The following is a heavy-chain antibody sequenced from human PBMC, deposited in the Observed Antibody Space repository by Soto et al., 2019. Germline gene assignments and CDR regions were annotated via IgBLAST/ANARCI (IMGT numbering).Heavy chain of an antibody. CDR1: GFTVSSYD. V-gene: IGHV3-13*01. Sequence: EVQLVESGGGLVQPGGSLRLACAASGFTVSSYDMHWVRHVTGKGLEWVSTLGPGGETYCPDSVKGRFTISRENAKNSLYLQMNNLGAGDTAVYSCARGTIVRRSLDPGISGPLDYWGQGTLVAVSS. CDR2: LGPGGET. CDR3: ARGTIVRRSLDPGISGPLDY. J-gene: IGHJ4*02. D-gene: IGHD1-1*01.